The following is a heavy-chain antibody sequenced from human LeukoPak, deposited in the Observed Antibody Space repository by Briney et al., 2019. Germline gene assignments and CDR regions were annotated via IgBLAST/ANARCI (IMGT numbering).Heavy chain of an antibody. D-gene: IGHD1-14*01. CDR1: VFSFSAYW. V-gene: IGHV3-7*05. J-gene: IGHJ4*02. CDR3: ARDWTGSGTAFDH. Sequence: QAGESLRLSCAASVFSFSAYWMSWVRQAPGKGLEWVANIKVDGTEKYYVDSVKGRFTISRDNAKNSLSLQMSGLRAENSAELYCARDWTGSGTAFDHCGQGTLVTVSS. CDR2: IKVDGTEK.